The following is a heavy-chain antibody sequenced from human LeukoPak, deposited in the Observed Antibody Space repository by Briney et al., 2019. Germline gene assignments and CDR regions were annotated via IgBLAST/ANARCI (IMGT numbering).Heavy chain of an antibody. V-gene: IGHV3-23*01. CDR3: AKAVSCSSTSCYRSYGMDV. D-gene: IGHD2-2*02. Sequence: GGSLRLSCAPSGFTFSSDGMSWVRQTPGKGLEWVSGISGSGGSTYYADSVKGRFTISRDNSKNTLYLQMNSLRAEDTAVYYCAKAVSCSSTSCYRSYGMDVWGQGTTVTVSS. CDR1: GFTFSSDG. CDR2: ISGSGGST. J-gene: IGHJ6*02.